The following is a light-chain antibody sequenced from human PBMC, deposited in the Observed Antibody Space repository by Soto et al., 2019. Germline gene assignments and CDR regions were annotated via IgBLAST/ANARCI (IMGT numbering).Light chain of an antibody. CDR2: DVS. Sequence: QSVLTQPRSVSGSPGQSITISCSGTIRDIGGYNFISWYQQHPGAAPKIIIYDVSKQPSGVPDRFSGSTSGNTASLTISGLQAEDDAFYYCCSYAGSNTIAFGGGTKVTVL. V-gene: IGLV2-11*01. J-gene: IGLJ1*01. CDR3: CSYAGSNTIA. CDR1: IRDIGGYNF.